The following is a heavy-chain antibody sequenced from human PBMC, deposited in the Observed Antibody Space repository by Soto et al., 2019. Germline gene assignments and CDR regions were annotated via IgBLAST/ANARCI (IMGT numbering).Heavy chain of an antibody. Sequence: SETLSLTCTVSGGSITRYFWTWTRQPPGKGLEWIGYIYHRGNTNYNPSLKSRVTFSVDTSKNQFSLKLSSVTAADTAVYYCARDKYYDSPGTFDFWGQGTLVTVSS. J-gene: IGHJ4*02. V-gene: IGHV4-59*01. CDR3: ARDKYYDSPGTFDF. D-gene: IGHD3-22*01. CDR2: IYHRGNT. CDR1: GGSITRYF.